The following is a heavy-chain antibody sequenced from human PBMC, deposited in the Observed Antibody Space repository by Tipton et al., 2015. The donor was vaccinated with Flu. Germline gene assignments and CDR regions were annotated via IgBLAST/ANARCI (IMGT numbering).Heavy chain of an antibody. Sequence: TLSLTCTVSGGSISSSSHYWGWIRQPPGKGLEWIGRIYYSGSTYYNPPLKSRVTISVDTSKNQFSLKLRSVTAADTAVYYCARVPYYYYYGMDDWGQGTTVTVSS. CDR3: ARVPYYYYYGMDD. V-gene: IGHV4-39*07. CDR1: GGSISSSSHY. J-gene: IGHJ6*02. CDR2: IYYSGST.